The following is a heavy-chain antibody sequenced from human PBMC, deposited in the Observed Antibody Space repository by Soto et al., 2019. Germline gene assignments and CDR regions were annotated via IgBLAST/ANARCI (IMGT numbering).Heavy chain of an antibody. CDR3: AQRRERGKDYYNYYGMDV. Sequence: QVQLVQSGAEVKKPGSSVNVSCKASGGTFSSYAISWVRQAPGQGLEWLGGIIPIFGTANYAQKFQGRVTITADESTSTAYMELSSLRSEDTAVYYCAQRRERGKDYYNYYGMDVWGQGTTVTVSS. V-gene: IGHV1-69*01. J-gene: IGHJ6*02. CDR1: GGTFSSYA. D-gene: IGHD1-26*01. CDR2: IIPIFGTA.